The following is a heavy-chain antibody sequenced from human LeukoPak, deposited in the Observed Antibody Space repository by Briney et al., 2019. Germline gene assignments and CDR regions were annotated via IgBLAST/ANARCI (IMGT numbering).Heavy chain of an antibody. Sequence: PSEXXXXXXTVXXGSXXXYYWSWLRQPPGKGLEGIGYIYYSGSTNYNPSLTSRVTISVDTSKNQCSLKLSSVTAADTAVYYCARANKRYSSSWYRKFFDYWGQGTLVTVSS. D-gene: IGHD6-13*01. J-gene: IGHJ4*02. CDR1: XGSXXXYY. CDR3: ARANKRYSSSWYRKFFDY. CDR2: IYYSGST. V-gene: IGHV4-59*12.